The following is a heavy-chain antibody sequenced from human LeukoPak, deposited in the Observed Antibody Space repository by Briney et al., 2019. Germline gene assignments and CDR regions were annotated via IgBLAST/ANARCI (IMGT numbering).Heavy chain of an antibody. CDR3: ARLGSSWIPYYYYYYMDV. V-gene: IGHV4-34*01. CDR1: GGSFSGYY. CDR2: INHSGST. D-gene: IGHD6-13*01. J-gene: IGHJ6*03. Sequence: SETLSLTCAVYGGSFSGYYWSWIRQPPGKGLEWIGEINHSGSTNYNPSLKSQVTISVDTSKNQFSLKLSSVTAADTAVYYCARLGSSWIPYYYYYYMDVWGKGTTVTISS.